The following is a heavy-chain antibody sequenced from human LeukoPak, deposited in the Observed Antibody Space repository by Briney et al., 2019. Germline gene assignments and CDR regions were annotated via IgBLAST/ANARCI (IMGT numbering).Heavy chain of an antibody. V-gene: IGHV1-18*01. CDR3: GRTGGVAVTRYN. D-gene: IGHD6-19*01. Sequence: ASVKVSCKTSGYTFSSYGISWVRQAPGQGPEWMGWISAYNGNTNYSQKFQGRVTMTTDTSTSTAYMELGSLRSDDKAVYYCGRTGGVAVTRYNWGQGTLVSVSS. J-gene: IGHJ4*02. CDR1: GYTFSSYG. CDR2: ISAYNGNT.